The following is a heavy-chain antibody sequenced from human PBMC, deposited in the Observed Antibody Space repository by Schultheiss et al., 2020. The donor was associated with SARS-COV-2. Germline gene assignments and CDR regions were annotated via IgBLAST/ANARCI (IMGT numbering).Heavy chain of an antibody. J-gene: IGHJ3*01. Sequence: ASVKVSCKASGYTFSDYYMHWVRQAPGQGLEWMGWISAYNGNTNYAQKLQGRVTMTTDTSTSTAYMELRSLRSDDTAVYYCTRDHYDSSGQTSPDGVDVWGQGTMVTVSS. D-gene: IGHD3-22*01. CDR2: ISAYNGNT. CDR1: GYTFSDYY. CDR3: TRDHYDSSGQTSPDGVDV. V-gene: IGHV1-18*04.